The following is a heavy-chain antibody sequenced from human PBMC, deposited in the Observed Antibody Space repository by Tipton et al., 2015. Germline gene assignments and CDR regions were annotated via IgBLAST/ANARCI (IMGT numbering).Heavy chain of an antibody. D-gene: IGHD3-22*01. CDR3: ASIDTMIVD. Sequence: GLVKPSETLSLNCTVSGGSISGYYWHWIRQPPGKGLEWIGSIYYSGSTYYNPSLKSRVTMSVDTSKNQFSLKLTSVTAADMAFYYCASIDTMIVDWGQGTLVTVSS. CDR2: IYYSGST. CDR1: GGSISGYY. J-gene: IGHJ4*02. V-gene: IGHV4-59*04.